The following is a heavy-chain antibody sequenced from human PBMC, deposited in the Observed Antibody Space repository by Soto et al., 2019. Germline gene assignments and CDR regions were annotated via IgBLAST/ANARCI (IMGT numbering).Heavy chain of an antibody. J-gene: IGHJ5*02. CDR3: ARGEVGGQAAVLTGALNWFDP. D-gene: IGHD2-8*01. Sequence: SETLSLTCAVYGGSFSGYYWSWIRQPPGKGLEWIGEINHSGSTNYNPSLKSRVTISVDTSKNQFSLKLSSVTAADTAVYYCARGEVGGQAAVLTGALNWFDPWGQGTLVTVSS. CDR1: GGSFSGYY. CDR2: INHSGST. V-gene: IGHV4-34*01.